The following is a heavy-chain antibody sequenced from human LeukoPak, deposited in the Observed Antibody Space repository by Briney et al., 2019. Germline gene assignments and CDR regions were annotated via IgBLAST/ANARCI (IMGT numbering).Heavy chain of an antibody. CDR2: ITKSSSYI. D-gene: IGHD3-10*01. CDR1: GFTFSSYR. CDR3: ARVEYYYDSGSSLHWVGFDY. Sequence: GVSLRLSCAASGFTFSSYRLDWVRQAPGKGLEWVSSITKSSSYIYYAGSVKGRFTISRDNAKNSLYLQMNSLRAEDTAVYYCARVEYYYDSGSSLHWVGFDYWGQGTLVTVSS. V-gene: IGHV3-21*01. J-gene: IGHJ4*02.